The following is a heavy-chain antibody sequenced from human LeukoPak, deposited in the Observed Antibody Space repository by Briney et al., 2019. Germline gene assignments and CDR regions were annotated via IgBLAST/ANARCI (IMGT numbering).Heavy chain of an antibody. J-gene: IGHJ3*02. V-gene: IGHV3-33*01. CDR3: ARDQDSSGYLTGAFDI. Sequence: GGSLRLSCAASGFIFSSYGTHWVRQAPGKGLEWVAVIWYDGSNKNYADSVKGRFTISRDSSKNTLYLQMNSLRAEDSAVYYCARDQDSSGYLTGAFDIWGQGTMVTVSS. CDR1: GFIFSSYG. D-gene: IGHD3-22*01. CDR2: IWYDGSNK.